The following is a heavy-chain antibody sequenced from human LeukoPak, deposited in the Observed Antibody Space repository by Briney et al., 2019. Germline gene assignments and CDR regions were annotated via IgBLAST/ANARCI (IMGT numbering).Heavy chain of an antibody. V-gene: IGHV4-30-4*08. CDR1: GFTFSDYY. Sequence: LRLSCAASGFTFSDYYMSWIRQPPGKGLEWIEYIYYSGSTYYNPSLKSRVTISVDTSKNRFSLKLSSVTAADTAVYYCARGGLYSSGSHFDYWGQGTLVTVSS. CDR3: ARGGLYSSGSHFDY. D-gene: IGHD6-19*01. CDR2: IYYSGST. J-gene: IGHJ4*02.